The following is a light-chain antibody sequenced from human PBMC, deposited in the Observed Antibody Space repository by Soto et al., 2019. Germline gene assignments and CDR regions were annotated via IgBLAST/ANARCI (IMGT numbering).Light chain of an antibody. J-gene: IGKJ2*03. CDR3: QQYNNWPPGPQG. V-gene: IGKV3-15*01. CDR2: GAS. Sequence: EIVMTHSPATLSVSPGDRATLSCRASQSVSSTLAWYQQKPGQAPRLLIYGASTRATGIPARFSGSGSGTEFTLTISSLQSEDFAVYYCQQYNNWPPGPQGFGQGTKLEIK. CDR1: QSVSST.